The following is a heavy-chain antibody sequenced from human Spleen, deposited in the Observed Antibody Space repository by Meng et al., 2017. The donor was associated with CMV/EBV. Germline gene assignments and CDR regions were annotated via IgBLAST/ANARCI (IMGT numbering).Heavy chain of an antibody. CDR1: GFTFSSFT. V-gene: IGHV3-64*02. D-gene: IGHD3-10*01. CDR2: ISTTGGST. Sequence: GESLKISCAASGFTFSSFTMQWVRQAPGKGLEYVSAISTTGGSTYYADSVRGRFTISRDNSKNTLYLQMNSLRAEDTAVYYCARDDRDRGTYAFDIWGQGTMVTVSS. J-gene: IGHJ3*02. CDR3: ARDDRDRGTYAFDI.